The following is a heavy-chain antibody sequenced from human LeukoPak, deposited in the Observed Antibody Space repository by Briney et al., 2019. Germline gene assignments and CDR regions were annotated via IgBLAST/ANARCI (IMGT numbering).Heavy chain of an antibody. CDR3: ARDKGTSYLSSFDY. Sequence: SETLSLTCALNGGSFSGYYWIWIRQPPGKALEWIGEINHSGSTNYNPSLKSRVTISVDTSKNQFSLKLSSVTAADTAVYYCARDKGTSYLSSFDYWGQGTLVTVSS. J-gene: IGHJ4*02. D-gene: IGHD6-6*01. V-gene: IGHV4-34*01. CDR1: GGSFSGYY. CDR2: INHSGST.